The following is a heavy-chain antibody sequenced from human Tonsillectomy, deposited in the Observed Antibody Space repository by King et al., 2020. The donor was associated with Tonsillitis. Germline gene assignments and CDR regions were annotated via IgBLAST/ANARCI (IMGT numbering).Heavy chain of an antibody. V-gene: IGHV4-59*08. J-gene: IGHJ3*02. CDR2: IYYSGST. D-gene: IGHD1-1*01. Sequence: VQLQESGPGLVKPSETLSLTCTVSGGSISSYYWSWIRQPPGKGLEWIGYIYYSGSTNYNPSLKSRVTISVDTSKNQFSLKLSSVTAADTAVYYCARHYGYRYNWHDVLSDAFDIWGQGTMVTVSS. CDR3: ARHYGYRYNWHDVLSDAFDI. CDR1: GGSISSYY.